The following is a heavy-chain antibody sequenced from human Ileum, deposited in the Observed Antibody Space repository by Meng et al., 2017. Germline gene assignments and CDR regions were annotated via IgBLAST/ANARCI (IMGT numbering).Heavy chain of an antibody. Sequence: QVQLQEPGPGRVKPSQTLSLTCTVSGGSISSGSYYWSWIRQPAGKGLEWIGRIYTSGSTNYNPSLKSRVTISIDTSKNQFSLNLSSVTATDTAVYYCARSSSHRFDPWGQGTLVTVSS. CDR3: ARSSSHRFDP. CDR2: IYTSGST. J-gene: IGHJ5*02. V-gene: IGHV4-61*02. CDR1: GGSISSGSYY.